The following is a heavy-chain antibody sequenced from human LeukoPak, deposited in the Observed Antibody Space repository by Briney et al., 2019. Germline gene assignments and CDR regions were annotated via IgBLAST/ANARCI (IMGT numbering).Heavy chain of an antibody. CDR2: INHSGST. Sequence: KPSETLSLTCAVYGGSFSGYYWSWIRQPPGKGLEWIGGINHSGSTNYNPSLKSRVTISVDTSKNQFSLKLSSVTAADTAVYYCARVRTYYDFWSGYYRHFDYWGQGTLVTVSS. CDR1: GGSFSGYY. J-gene: IGHJ4*02. CDR3: ARVRTYYDFWSGYYRHFDY. V-gene: IGHV4-34*01. D-gene: IGHD3-3*01.